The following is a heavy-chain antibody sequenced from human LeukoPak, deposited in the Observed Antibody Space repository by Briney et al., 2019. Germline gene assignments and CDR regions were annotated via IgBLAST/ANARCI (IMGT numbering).Heavy chain of an antibody. CDR3: AKVAVVLNHFDY. D-gene: IGHD6-19*01. CDR2: ISSSSTI. J-gene: IGHJ4*02. CDR1: GFTFSDYY. V-gene: IGHV3-69-1*01. Sequence: PGGSLRLSCAASGFTFSDYYMNWVRQAPGKGLEWVSSISSSSTIYYADSVKGRFTISRDNAKNSLYLQMNSLRAEDTAVYYCAKVAVVLNHFDYWGQGTLVTVSS.